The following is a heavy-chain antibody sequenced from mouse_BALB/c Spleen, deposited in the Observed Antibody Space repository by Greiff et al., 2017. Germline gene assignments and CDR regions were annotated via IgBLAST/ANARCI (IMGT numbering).Heavy chain of an antibody. CDR3: ARWGYGNYGFAY. J-gene: IGHJ3*01. D-gene: IGHD2-10*02. Sequence: DVKLQESGPGLVKPSQSLSLTCTVTGYSITSDYAWNWIRQFPGNKLEWMGYISYSGSTSYNPSLKSRISITRDTSKNQFFLQLNSVTTEDTATYYCARWGYGNYGFAYWGQGTLVTVSA. CDR1: GYSITSDYA. V-gene: IGHV3-2*02. CDR2: ISYSGST.